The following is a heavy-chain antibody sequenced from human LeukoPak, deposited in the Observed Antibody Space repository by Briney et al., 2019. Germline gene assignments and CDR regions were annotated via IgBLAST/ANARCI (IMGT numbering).Heavy chain of an antibody. CDR1: GDSISSHY. Sequence: SETLSLTCTVSGDSISSHYWSWIRQPPGKGLEWIAYIYDTGTTVSNPSLKSRVSMSHDRSKNEFSLQLTSVTAADTAVYYCAGIWYSSGYYFDYWGQGTLVTVSS. V-gene: IGHV4-59*11. D-gene: IGHD6-19*01. J-gene: IGHJ4*02. CDR3: AGIWYSSGYYFDY. CDR2: IYDTGTT.